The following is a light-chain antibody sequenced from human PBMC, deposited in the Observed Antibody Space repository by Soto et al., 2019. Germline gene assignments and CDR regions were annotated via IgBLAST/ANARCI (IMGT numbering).Light chain of an antibody. CDR3: KQSYSTPAT. CDR2: AAS. CDR1: QSISSY. Sequence: DIQMTQSPSSLSASVGDRVTITCRASQSISSYLNGYQQKPGKAPKLLIYAASSLQGGVQSRFSGSESGTVFTITISSLQPEDFATYYCKQSYSTPATFGGGTKVEIK. V-gene: IGKV1-39*01. J-gene: IGKJ4*01.